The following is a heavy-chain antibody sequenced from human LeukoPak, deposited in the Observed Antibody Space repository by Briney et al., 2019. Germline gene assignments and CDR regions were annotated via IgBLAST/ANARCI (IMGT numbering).Heavy chain of an antibody. D-gene: IGHD3-22*01. J-gene: IGHJ4*02. Sequence: GGSLRLSCAASGFTVSSNYMSWVRQAPGKGLEWVSVIYSGGSTYYADSVKGRFTISRDNSKNTLYPQMNSLRTEDTAVYYCARGNYYDSSVGYWGQGTLVTVSS. CDR2: IYSGGST. CDR3: ARGNYYDSSVGY. V-gene: IGHV3-66*01. CDR1: GFTVSSNY.